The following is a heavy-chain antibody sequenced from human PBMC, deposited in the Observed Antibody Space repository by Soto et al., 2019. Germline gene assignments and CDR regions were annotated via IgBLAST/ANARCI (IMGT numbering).Heavy chain of an antibody. CDR1: GFSFDDYG. V-gene: IGHV3-20*04. CDR2: INWNGRTK. D-gene: IGHD3-9*01. J-gene: IGHJ4*02. CDR3: ARASPRGRYFDWLIFPLGH. Sequence: GGSLRLSCAASGFSFDDYGMSWVRQVPGKRLEWVAGINWNGRTKDYVDSVKGRFTISRDTAKSSVHLQMNSLRAEDTALYFCARASPRGRYFDWLIFPLGHWGQGT.